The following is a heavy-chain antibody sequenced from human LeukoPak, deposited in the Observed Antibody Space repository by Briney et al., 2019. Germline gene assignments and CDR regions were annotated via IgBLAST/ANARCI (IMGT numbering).Heavy chain of an antibody. V-gene: IGHV3-66*01. D-gene: IGHD3-22*01. J-gene: IGHJ5*02. CDR1: GFIVSSNC. Sequence: PGGSLRLSCATSGFIVSSNCMSWVRQAPGKGLEWVSVIYSGGNTYYADSVKGRFTISRDNSENTVYLQMNSLRAEDTAVYYCARSGPHSSAYYGWFDPWGQGTLVTVSS. CDR3: ARSGPHSSAYYGWFDP. CDR2: IYSGGNT.